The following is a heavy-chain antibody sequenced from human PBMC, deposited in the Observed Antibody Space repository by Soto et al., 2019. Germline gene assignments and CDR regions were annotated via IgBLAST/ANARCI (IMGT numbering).Heavy chain of an antibody. CDR3: AKDRNQFMGIAARPLGY. CDR2: ISGSGGST. J-gene: IGHJ4*02. Sequence: EVQLLASGGGLVQPGGSLRLSCAASGFTFSSYAMSWVRQAPGKGLEWVSAISGSGGSTYYADSVKGRFTISRDNSKNTLYLQMNSLRAEDTAVYYCAKDRNQFMGIAARPLGYWGQGTLVTVSS. CDR1: GFTFSSYA. V-gene: IGHV3-23*01. D-gene: IGHD6-6*01.